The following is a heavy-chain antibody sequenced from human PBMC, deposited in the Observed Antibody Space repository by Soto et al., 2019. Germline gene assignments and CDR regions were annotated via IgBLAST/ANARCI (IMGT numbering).Heavy chain of an antibody. CDR1: GFTFINYA. D-gene: IGHD2-21*01. CDR3: ARKVVGSTSRPDYWYFAL. J-gene: IGHJ2*01. CDR2: ISGGGDAT. V-gene: IGHV3-23*01. Sequence: EVQLLESGGDSVQPGGSVRLSCAGSGFTFINYAMNWVRQAPGKGLEWVSTISGGGDATFFADSVRGRFTFSRDNSKNTVTLIMNSLGVDDTAVYYCARKVVGSTSRPDYWYFALWGRGTLVIVSS.